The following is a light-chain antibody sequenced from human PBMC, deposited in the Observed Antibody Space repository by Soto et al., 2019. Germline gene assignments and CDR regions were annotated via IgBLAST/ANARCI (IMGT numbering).Light chain of an antibody. J-gene: IGLJ3*02. V-gene: IGLV2-14*01. CDR3: SSYTSSALV. Sequence: QSALTQPASVSGSPGQSITISCTGTSSDVGGYNYVSWYQQHPGKAPKLMIYEVSNRPSGVSSRFSGSKSGNTASLTISGLQAEDEAVYFCSSYTSSALVFGGGTKLTVL. CDR2: EVS. CDR1: SSDVGGYNY.